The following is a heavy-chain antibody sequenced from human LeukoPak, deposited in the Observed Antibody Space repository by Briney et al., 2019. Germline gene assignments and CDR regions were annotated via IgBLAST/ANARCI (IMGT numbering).Heavy chain of an antibody. CDR1: GGSFSGSY. Sequence: PSETLSLTCAVHGGSFSGSYWSWIRQPPGKGLEWIGEINHSGSTNYNPSLKSRVTISVDTSKNQFSLKLTSVTAADTALFYCARESGYYDVLTGYYNQNWFDPWGQGTLVTVSS. CDR2: INHSGST. CDR3: ARESGYYDVLTGYYNQNWFDP. D-gene: IGHD3-9*01. V-gene: IGHV4-34*01. J-gene: IGHJ5*02.